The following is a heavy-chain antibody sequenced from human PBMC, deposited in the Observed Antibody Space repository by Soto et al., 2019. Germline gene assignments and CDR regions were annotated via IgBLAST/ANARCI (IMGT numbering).Heavy chain of an antibody. V-gene: IGHV1-46*01. CDR2: INPSGGST. Sequence: QVQLVQSGAEVKKPGASVKVSCKASGYTFTSYYMHWVRQAPGQGLEWMGIINPSGGSTSYAQKLQGRVTMTRDTSTSTVYMELSSLRSEDTAVYYCARAGAVGAMDYWGQGTLVTVSS. CDR1: GYTFTSYY. D-gene: IGHD1-26*01. CDR3: ARAGAVGAMDY. J-gene: IGHJ4*02.